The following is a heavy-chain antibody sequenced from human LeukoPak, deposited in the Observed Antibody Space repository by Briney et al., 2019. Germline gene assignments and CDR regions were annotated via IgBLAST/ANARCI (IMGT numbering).Heavy chain of an antibody. CDR3: AKAQRYYYDSSGYPAGD. CDR2: ICESGGSK. Sequence: GGSLRLSCAASGFTLSSHVMSWVRQAPWKGLEGVSAICESGGSKYYADTVKGRFTIYRDNSNNTRYLQMNSLRAEDTAVYFCAKAQRYYYDSSGYPAGDWGQGTLVTVSS. D-gene: IGHD3-22*01. CDR1: GFTLSSHV. V-gene: IGHV3-23*01. J-gene: IGHJ4*02.